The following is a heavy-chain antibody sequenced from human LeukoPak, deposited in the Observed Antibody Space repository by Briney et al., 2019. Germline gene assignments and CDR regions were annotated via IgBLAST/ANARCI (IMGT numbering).Heavy chain of an antibody. V-gene: IGHV3-7*03. CDR1: GFTFSSYW. CDR2: IKQDGSEK. J-gene: IGHJ4*02. D-gene: IGHD6-19*01. Sequence: GGSLRLSCAASGFTFSSYWMSWVRQAPGKGLEWVANIKQDGSEKYYVDSVKGRFTISRDNAKNSLYLQMNSLRAEDTAVYYCAKVPRPVAAYYFDYWGQGTLVTVSS. CDR3: AKVPRPVAAYYFDY.